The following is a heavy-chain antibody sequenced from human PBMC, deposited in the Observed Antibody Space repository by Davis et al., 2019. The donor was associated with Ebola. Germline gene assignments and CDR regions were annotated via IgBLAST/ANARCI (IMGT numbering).Heavy chain of an antibody. V-gene: IGHV3-74*01. Sequence: GESLKISCAASGFTFSSYWMHWVRQAPGKGLVWVSRINSDGSSTSYADSVKGRFTISRDNAKNTLYLQMNSLRAEDTAVYYCARGMNDLRDLYYYGMDVWGQGTTVTVSS. D-gene: IGHD1-1*01. J-gene: IGHJ6*02. CDR3: ARGMNDLRDLYYYGMDV. CDR1: GFTFSSYW. CDR2: INSDGSST.